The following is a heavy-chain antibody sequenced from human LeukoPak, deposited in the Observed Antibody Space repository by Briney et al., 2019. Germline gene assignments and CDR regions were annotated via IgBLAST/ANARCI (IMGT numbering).Heavy chain of an antibody. D-gene: IGHD1-26*01. CDR3: ARARGGGSYRVDY. CDR1: GGSISSGSYY. CDR2: IYTSGST. J-gene: IGHJ4*02. V-gene: IGHV4-61*02. Sequence: SQTLSLTCTVSGGSISSGSYYWSWIRQPAGEGLEWIGRIYTSGSTNYNPSLKSRVTISVDTSKNQFSLKLSSVTAADTAVYYCARARGGGSYRVDYWGQGTLVTVSS.